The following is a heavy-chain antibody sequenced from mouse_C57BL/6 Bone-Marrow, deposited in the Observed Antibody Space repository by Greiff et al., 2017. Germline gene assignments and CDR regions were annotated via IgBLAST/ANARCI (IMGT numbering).Heavy chain of an antibody. Sequence: QVQLQQPGAELVMPGASVKLSCKASGYTFTSYWMHWVKQRPGQGLEWIGEIDPSDSYTNYNQKFKGKSTLTVDKSSSTAYMQLSSLTSEDSAVYYCARSGTGTGDRFDYWGQGTTLTVSS. CDR2: IDPSDSYT. J-gene: IGHJ2*01. D-gene: IGHD4-1*01. CDR3: ARSGTGTGDRFDY. V-gene: IGHV1-69*01. CDR1: GYTFTSYW.